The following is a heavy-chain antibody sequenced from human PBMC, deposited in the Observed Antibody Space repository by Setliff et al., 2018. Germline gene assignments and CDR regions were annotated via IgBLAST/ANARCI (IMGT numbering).Heavy chain of an antibody. J-gene: IGHJ6*02. D-gene: IGHD5-18*01. V-gene: IGHV4-59*01. Sequence: CTVSGGSISPYFWSWIRQPPGKGLEWIGYIYHNGNTNFNPSLKTRVTMSVDTSKNQFALNLRSVTAADTAVYYCVRDRTAYSYGLDVWGQGTTVTVSS. CDR3: VRDRTAYSYGLDV. CDR2: IYHNGNT. CDR1: GGSISPYF.